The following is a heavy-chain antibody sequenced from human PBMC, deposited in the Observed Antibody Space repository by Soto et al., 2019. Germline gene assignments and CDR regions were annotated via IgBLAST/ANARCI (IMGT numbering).Heavy chain of an antibody. V-gene: IGHV4-61*01. CDR1: GGSCKSGSYS. J-gene: IGHJ5*02. CDR2: VYHTGRT. Sequence: SQPLSLTWTVAGGSCKSGSYSWSFIRQPPGKGLEWIGYVYHTGRTSCNPSLKSRVSISMDTSKNQLSLNLDSVTAADTAIYYCARMERFGSLNWLDPWGQGTLVTVSS. CDR3: ARMERFGSLNWLDP. D-gene: IGHD3-10*01.